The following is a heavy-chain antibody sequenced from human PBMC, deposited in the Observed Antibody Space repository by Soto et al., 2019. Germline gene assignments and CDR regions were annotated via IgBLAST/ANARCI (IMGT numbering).Heavy chain of an antibody. CDR3: ARREGHITIFGVVIIGGMDV. J-gene: IGHJ6*02. D-gene: IGHD3-3*01. Sequence: QLQLQESGPGLVKPSETLSLTCTVSGGSISSSSYYWGWIRQPPGKGLEWIGSIYYSGSTYYNPSLKSRVTISVDTSKNQVSLKLSSVTAADTAVYYCARREGHITIFGVVIIGGMDVWGQGTTVTVSS. CDR1: GGSISSSSYY. CDR2: IYYSGST. V-gene: IGHV4-39*01.